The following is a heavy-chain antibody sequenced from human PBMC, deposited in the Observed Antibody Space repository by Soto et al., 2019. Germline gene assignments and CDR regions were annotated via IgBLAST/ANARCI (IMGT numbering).Heavy chain of an antibody. CDR3: ARGGYSYGDKYYFDY. CDR2: IWYDGSNK. J-gene: IGHJ4*02. CDR1: GFTFSSYG. V-gene: IGHV3-33*01. Sequence: PGGSLRLSCAASGFTFSSYGMHWVRRAPGKGLEWVAVIWYDGSNKYYADSVKGRFTISRDNSKNTLYLQMNSLRAEDTAVYYCARGGYSYGDKYYFDYWGQGTLVTVSS. D-gene: IGHD5-18*01.